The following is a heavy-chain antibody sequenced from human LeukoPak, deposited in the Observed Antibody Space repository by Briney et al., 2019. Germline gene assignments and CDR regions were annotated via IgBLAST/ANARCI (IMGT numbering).Heavy chain of an antibody. J-gene: IGHJ4*02. CDR2: IFYSGST. CDR3: ARHSGDLSLIDY. CDR1: GFTFSSYA. V-gene: IGHV4-39*01. D-gene: IGHD3-16*02. Sequence: PGGSLRLSCAASGFTFSSYAMSWIRQPPGKGLEWIGSIFYSGSTYYSPSLKSRVAISVDTSKNQFSLKLYSVTAADTALYYCARHSGDLSLIDYWGQGTLVTVSS.